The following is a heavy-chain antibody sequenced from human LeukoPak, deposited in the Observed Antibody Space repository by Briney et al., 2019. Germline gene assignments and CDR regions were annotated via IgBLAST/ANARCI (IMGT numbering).Heavy chain of an antibody. CDR2: ISSSSSYI. CDR3: AREYYDFWSGYYPPYYFDY. CDR1: GFTFSSYS. Sequence: PGGSLRLSCAASGFTFSSYSMNWVRQAPGKGLELVSSISSSSSYIYYADSVKGRFTISRDNAKNSLYLQMNSLRAEDTAVYYCAREYYDFWSGYYPPYYFDYWGQGTLVTVSS. V-gene: IGHV3-21*01. D-gene: IGHD3-3*01. J-gene: IGHJ4*02.